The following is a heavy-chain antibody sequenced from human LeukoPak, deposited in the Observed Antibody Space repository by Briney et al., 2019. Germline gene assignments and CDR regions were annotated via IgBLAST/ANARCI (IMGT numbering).Heavy chain of an antibody. CDR2: VFYSGST. CDR3: ARGRRGMVRGVIDY. D-gene: IGHD3-10*01. Sequence: SETLSLTCTVSGGSMSSSSYYWGWIRQPPGKGLEGVGSVFYSGSTYYNPSLKSRVTISVDTSKNQFSLKLSSVTAADTAVYYCARGRRGMVRGVIDYWGQGTLVTVSS. V-gene: IGHV4-39*07. J-gene: IGHJ4*02. CDR1: GGSMSSSSYY.